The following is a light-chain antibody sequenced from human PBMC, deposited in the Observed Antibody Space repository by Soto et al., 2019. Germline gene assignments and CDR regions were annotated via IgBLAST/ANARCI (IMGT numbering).Light chain of an antibody. CDR1: QSVSSSF. CDR3: QQYGSSPKT. CDR2: GAS. J-gene: IGKJ2*01. V-gene: IGKV3-20*01. Sequence: EIVLTQSPGILSVSPGERATLSCRASQSVSSSFLAWYQQKPGQAPRLLIYGASSRATGIPDRFSGSGSGTDFTLTISRLEPEDFAVYYCQQYGSSPKTFGQGTKLEIK.